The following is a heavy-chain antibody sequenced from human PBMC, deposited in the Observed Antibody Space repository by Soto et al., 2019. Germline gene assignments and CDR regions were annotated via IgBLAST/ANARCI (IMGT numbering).Heavy chain of an antibody. CDR3: ARGTTMIVVAPLV. CDR2: IYHSGST. CDR1: CGSISSGGYS. Sequence: SETLSLTCAVSCGSISSGGYSWSWIRQPPGKGLEWIGYIYHSGSTYYNPSLKSRVTISVDRSKNQSSLKLSSVTAADTAVYYCARGTTMIVVAPLVWGQGTLVTVSS. D-gene: IGHD3-22*01. J-gene: IGHJ4*02. V-gene: IGHV4-30-2*01.